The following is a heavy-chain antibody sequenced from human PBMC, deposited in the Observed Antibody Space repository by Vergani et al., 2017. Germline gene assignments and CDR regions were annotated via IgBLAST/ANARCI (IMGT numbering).Heavy chain of an antibody. V-gene: IGHV3-21*06. J-gene: IGHJ6*02. D-gene: IGHD2-8*01. CDR3: ARDCTSGGCPDNYVIDV. Sequence: VQRVESGGGLVKPGGSLRLSCAASGFTFSDFSMSWVRQAPGKRLEWVAFIGSSGPYINYADSVKGGFIISRDNTKNSLFLQLRSLRAEDAAVYYCARDCTSGGCPDNYVIDVWVQGATVTVSS. CDR2: IGSSGPYI. CDR1: GFTFSDFS.